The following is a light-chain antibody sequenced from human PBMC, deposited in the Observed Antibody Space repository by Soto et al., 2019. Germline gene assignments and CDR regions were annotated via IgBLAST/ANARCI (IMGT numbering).Light chain of an antibody. CDR1: QSVSNY. Sequence: EIVLTQSPATLSLSPGERATLSCRASQSVSNYLAWYQQKPGQAPRLLIYDASSRATGIPDRFSGSGSGTDFTLTISRLEPEDFAVYYCQQYGSSPPITFGQGTRLEIK. V-gene: IGKV3-20*01. CDR2: DAS. J-gene: IGKJ5*01. CDR3: QQYGSSPPIT.